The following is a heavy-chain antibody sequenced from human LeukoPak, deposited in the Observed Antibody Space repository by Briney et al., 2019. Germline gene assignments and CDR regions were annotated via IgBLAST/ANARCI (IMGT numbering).Heavy chain of an antibody. CDR3: ARQRVMLTGTGGTWIDP. Sequence: PGGSLRLSCAASGFTFSSYNMIWVRQAPGKGLEWVSGLSGSGRATYYAHSVKGRFTISRENSKNTMFLQMHSLRVDDTAVYYCARQRVMLTGTGGTWIDPWGQGTLVTVSS. CDR2: LSGSGRAT. CDR1: GFTFSSYN. D-gene: IGHD1/OR15-1a*01. J-gene: IGHJ5*02. V-gene: IGHV3-23*01.